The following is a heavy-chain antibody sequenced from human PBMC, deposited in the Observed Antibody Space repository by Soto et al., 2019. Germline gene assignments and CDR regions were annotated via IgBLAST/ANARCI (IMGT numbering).Heavy chain of an antibody. CDR3: ARRDVSLSYYFDY. D-gene: IGHD3-10*02. V-gene: IGHV5-51*01. Sequence: PGESLKISCKGSGYSFSTYWIGWVRQIPGKGLEWMGIIYPGDSDTKYSPSFQGQVTISADKSIGTAYLQWSSLKASDTAMYYCARRDVSLSYYFDYWGHGTLVTVSS. CDR2: IYPGDSDT. CDR1: GYSFSTYW. J-gene: IGHJ4*01.